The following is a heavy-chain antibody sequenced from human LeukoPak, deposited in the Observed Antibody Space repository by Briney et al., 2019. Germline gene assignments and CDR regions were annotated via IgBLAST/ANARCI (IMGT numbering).Heavy chain of an antibody. V-gene: IGHV4-61*10. CDR3: AKSYDSSGYYNY. J-gene: IGHJ4*02. D-gene: IGHD3-22*01. CDR2: IYYSGST. Sequence: SQTLSLTCTVSGGSISSVSHYWNWIRQPAGKGLEWIGYIYYSGSTNYNPSLKSRVTISVDTSKKQFSLKLSSVTAADTAVYYCAKSYDSSGYYNYWGQGTLVTVSS. CDR1: GGSISSVSHY.